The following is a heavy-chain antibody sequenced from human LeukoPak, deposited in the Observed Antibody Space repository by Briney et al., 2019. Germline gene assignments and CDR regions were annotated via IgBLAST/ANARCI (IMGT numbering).Heavy chain of an antibody. CDR3: SRDRRTWFDP. CDR2: ITSDGSDT. Sequence: GGSLGLSCAASGFTFSSYWMHWVRQVPGKGLVWVSRITSDGSDTIYADSVKGRFTISRDNAKNTLYLQMNSLRAEDTALYYCSRDRRTWFDPWGQGTLVTVSS. J-gene: IGHJ5*02. V-gene: IGHV3-74*01. CDR1: GFTFSSYW.